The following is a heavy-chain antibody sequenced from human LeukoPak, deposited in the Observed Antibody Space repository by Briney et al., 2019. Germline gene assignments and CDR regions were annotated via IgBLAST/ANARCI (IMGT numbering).Heavy chain of an antibody. D-gene: IGHD2-15*01. J-gene: IGHJ1*01. Sequence: GGSLRLSCAASGFTFSDYYMSWIRQAPGKGLEWVANIKQDGSEKYYVDSVKGRFTISRDNAKNSLYLQMNSLRAEDTAVYYCARPCSGGSCYLYFQHWGQGTLVTVSS. V-gene: IGHV3-7*01. CDR1: GFTFSDYY. CDR2: IKQDGSEK. CDR3: ARPCSGGSCYLYFQH.